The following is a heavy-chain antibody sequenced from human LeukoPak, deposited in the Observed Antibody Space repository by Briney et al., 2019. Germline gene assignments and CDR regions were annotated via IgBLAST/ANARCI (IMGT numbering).Heavy chain of an antibody. CDR2: IGSSGGST. CDR1: GFTFSSYA. J-gene: IGHJ4*02. Sequence: PGGSLRLTCAASGFTFSSYAMSWVRQAPGKGLEWVSGIGSSGGSTYYADSVKGRFTISRDNSENTLYLQMNSLRAEDTAVYYCAKSPWRAMYYFDYWGQGTLVTVSS. V-gene: IGHV3-23*01. D-gene: IGHD2-2*01. CDR3: AKSPWRAMYYFDY.